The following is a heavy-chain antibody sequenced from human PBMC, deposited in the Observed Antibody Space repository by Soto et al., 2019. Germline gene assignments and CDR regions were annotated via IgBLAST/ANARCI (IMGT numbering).Heavy chain of an antibody. CDR2: ISAYNGNT. CDR1: GYTFTKFH. D-gene: IGHD3-3*01. J-gene: IGHJ4*02. CDR3: ARDSPTGTDFLDY. V-gene: IGHV1-18*01. Sequence: ASVKVSCKASGYTFTKFHIHWVRQAPGQGLEWMGWISAYNGNTNYAQKLQGRVTMTTDTSTSTAYMELRSLRSDDTAVYYCARDSPTGTDFLDYWGQGTLVTVSS.